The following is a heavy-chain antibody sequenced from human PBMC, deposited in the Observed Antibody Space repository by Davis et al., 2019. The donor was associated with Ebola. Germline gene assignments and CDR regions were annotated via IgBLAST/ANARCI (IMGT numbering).Heavy chain of an antibody. CDR3: ARDLGIAVSSTGDY. Sequence: ASVQVSCKASRYTFISYSMHWVRQPPGQRLEWMGWINAGNGNTKYSQKFQGRVTITRDKSTSTDYMELSSLRSEDTAVYYCARDLGIAVSSTGDYWGQGTLVTVSS. CDR2: INAGNGNT. D-gene: IGHD6-19*01. J-gene: IGHJ4*02. V-gene: IGHV1-3*01. CDR1: RYTFISYS.